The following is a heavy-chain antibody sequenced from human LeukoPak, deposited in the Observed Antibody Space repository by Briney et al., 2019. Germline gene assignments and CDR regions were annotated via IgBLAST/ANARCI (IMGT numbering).Heavy chain of an antibody. CDR1: GFTFSSYW. J-gene: IGHJ3*02. V-gene: IGHV3-74*01. CDR3: AKERDVVSGAGPFDI. Sequence: GGSLRLSCAASGFTFSSYWMHWVRQAPGKGLVWVSRINSDGSSTSYADSVKGRFTISRDNSKNTLYLQMNSLRAEDTAVYYCAKERDVVSGAGPFDIWGQGTMVTVSS. D-gene: IGHD1-26*01. CDR2: INSDGSST.